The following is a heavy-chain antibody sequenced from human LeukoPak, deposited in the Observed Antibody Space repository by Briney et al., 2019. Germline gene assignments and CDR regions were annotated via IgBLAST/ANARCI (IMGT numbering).Heavy chain of an antibody. J-gene: IGHJ4*02. Sequence: GGSLRLSCAASGFTFDDYGMSWVRQAPGKGLEWVSGINWNGGSTGYADSVKGRFTISRDDAKSSLYLQMNSLRAEDTAVYYCARGHSTLTAYWGQGTLVTVSS. CDR3: ARGHSTLTAY. CDR2: INWNGGST. CDR1: GFTFDDYG. V-gene: IGHV3-20*04. D-gene: IGHD2-21*02.